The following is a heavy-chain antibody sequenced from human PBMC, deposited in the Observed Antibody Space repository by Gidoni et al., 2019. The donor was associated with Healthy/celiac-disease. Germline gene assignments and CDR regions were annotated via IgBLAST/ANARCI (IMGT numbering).Heavy chain of an antibody. Sequence: EVQLVESGGGLVRSGGSLRRSCAAPGFPFSSSSMNWVRQDPGKGLEWVSYISSSSSTIYYADSVKGRFTISRDNAKNSLYLQMNSLRDEDTAVYYCARVDRTTVTTNYWGQGTLVTVSS. CDR3: ARVDRTTVTTNY. CDR2: ISSSSSTI. CDR1: GFPFSSSS. D-gene: IGHD4-17*01. V-gene: IGHV3-48*02. J-gene: IGHJ4*02.